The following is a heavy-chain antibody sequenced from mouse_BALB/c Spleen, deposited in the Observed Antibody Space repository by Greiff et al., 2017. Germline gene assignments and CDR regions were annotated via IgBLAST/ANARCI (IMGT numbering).Heavy chain of an antibody. Sequence: QVHVKQSGAELMKPGASVKISCKATGYTFSSYWIGWVKQRPGHGLEWIGEILPGSGSTNYNEKFKGKATFTADTSSNTAYMQLSSLTSEDSAVYYCARNPYYYRYDGDYAMDYWGQGTSVTVSS. J-gene: IGHJ4*01. CDR2: ILPGSGST. V-gene: IGHV1-9*01. D-gene: IGHD2-14*01. CDR3: ARNPYYYRYDGDYAMDY. CDR1: GYTFSSYW.